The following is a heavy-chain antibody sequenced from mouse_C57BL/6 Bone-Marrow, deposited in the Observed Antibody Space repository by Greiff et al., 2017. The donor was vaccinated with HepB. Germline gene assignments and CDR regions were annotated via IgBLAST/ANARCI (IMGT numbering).Heavy chain of an antibody. CDR3: ARCSYGTPWFAY. Sequence: QVQLQQPGAELVKPGASVKLSCKASGYTFTSYWMHWVKQRPGQGLEWIGMIHPNSGSTNYNEKFKSKATLTVDKSSSTAYMQLSSLTSEDSAVYYCARCSYGTPWFAYWGQGTLVTVSA. J-gene: IGHJ3*01. CDR1: GYTFTSYW. V-gene: IGHV1-64*01. D-gene: IGHD2-1*01. CDR2: IHPNSGST.